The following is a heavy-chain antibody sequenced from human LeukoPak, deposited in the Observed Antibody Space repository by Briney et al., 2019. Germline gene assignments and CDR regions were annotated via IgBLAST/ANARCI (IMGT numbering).Heavy chain of an antibody. D-gene: IGHD5-18*01. J-gene: IGHJ4*02. Sequence: PGRSLRLSCAASGFTFDDYAMHWVRQAPGKGLEWVSGISWNSGSIGYADSVKGRFTISRDNSKNTLYLQMNSLRAEDTAVYYCAREAGYSYGSDLDYWGQGTLVTVSS. CDR3: AREAGYSYGSDLDY. CDR2: ISWNSGSI. CDR1: GFTFDDYA. V-gene: IGHV3-9*01.